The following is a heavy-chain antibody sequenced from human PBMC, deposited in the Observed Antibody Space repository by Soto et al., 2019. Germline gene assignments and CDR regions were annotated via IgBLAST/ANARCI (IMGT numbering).Heavy chain of an antibody. CDR2: IYPGDSDT. Sequence: GESLKISCPASGYSFASYWIGWVRQMPGKGLEWMGIIYPGDSDTRYSPSFEGHVTISADKSISTAYLQWSSLKASDTAIYYCGRPTTVAMAMDVRGQGITVTVSS. CDR1: GYSFASYW. CDR3: GRPTTVAMAMDV. V-gene: IGHV5-51*01. J-gene: IGHJ6*02. D-gene: IGHD4-17*01.